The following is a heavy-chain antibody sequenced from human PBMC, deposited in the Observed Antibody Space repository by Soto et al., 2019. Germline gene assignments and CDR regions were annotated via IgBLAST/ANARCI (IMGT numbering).Heavy chain of an antibody. V-gene: IGHV1-24*01. D-gene: IGHD3-10*01. J-gene: IGHJ4*02. Sequence: ASVKVSCKVSGYTLTELSMHWVRQAPGKGLEWMGGFDPEDGETIYAQKFQGRVTMTEDTSTDTAYMELSSLRSEDTAMYYCATGPYGSGSYYTLFDYWGQGTLVTVSS. CDR3: ATGPYGSGSYYTLFDY. CDR1: GYTLTELS. CDR2: FDPEDGET.